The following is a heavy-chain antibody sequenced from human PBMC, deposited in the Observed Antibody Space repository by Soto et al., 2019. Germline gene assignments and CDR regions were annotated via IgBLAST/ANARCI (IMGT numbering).Heavy chain of an antibody. CDR3: ARETRIAAAPENYGMDV. CDR2: ISAYNGNT. CDR1: GYTFTSYG. V-gene: IGHV1-18*01. D-gene: IGHD6-13*01. Sequence: QVQLVQSGAEVKKPGASVKVSCKASGYTFTSYGISWVRQAPGQGLDWMGWISAYNGNTNYAQKLQGRVTMTTDTSTSTAYMELRSLRSDDTAVYYCARETRIAAAPENYGMDVWGQGTTVTVSS. J-gene: IGHJ6*02.